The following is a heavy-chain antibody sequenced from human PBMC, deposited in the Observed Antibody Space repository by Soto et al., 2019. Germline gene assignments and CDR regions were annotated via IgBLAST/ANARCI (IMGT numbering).Heavy chain of an antibody. D-gene: IGHD1-26*01. CDR3: AREGETIVGASVDV. CDR2: IWYDGSNK. CDR1: GFTFSSYG. V-gene: IGHV3-33*01. J-gene: IGHJ4*02. Sequence: QVQLVESGGGVVQPGRSLRLSCAASGFTFSSYGMHWVRQAPGKGLEWVAVIWYDGSNKYYADSVKGRFTISRDNSKNTLYLQMNSLRAEDTAVYYCAREGETIVGASVDVWGQGTLVTVSS.